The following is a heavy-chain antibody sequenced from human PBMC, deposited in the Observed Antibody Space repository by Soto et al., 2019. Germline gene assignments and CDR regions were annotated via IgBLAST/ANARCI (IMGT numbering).Heavy chain of an antibody. Sequence: SETLSLTCAVSGGSIDSGAFSLSWIRQPPGKGLKWIGYVTHSGTAYSIPSLNGRLTLSVDSSQTQFSLNLMSVTAADTATYYCARDSRTGCSSTDCYMSWGRGILVTVSS. CDR2: VTHSGTA. D-gene: IGHD2-2*01. CDR1: GGSIDSGAFS. CDR3: ARDSRTGCSSTDCYMS. J-gene: IGHJ5*02. V-gene: IGHV4-30-2*01.